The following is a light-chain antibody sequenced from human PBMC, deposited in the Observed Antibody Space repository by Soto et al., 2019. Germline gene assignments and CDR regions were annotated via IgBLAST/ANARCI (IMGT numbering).Light chain of an antibody. CDR2: DAS. CDR1: QSVSSY. CDR3: QQRSNWPYT. V-gene: IGKV3-11*01. J-gene: IGKJ2*01. Sequence: EIVLTQSPATLSLSPGERATLSCRASQSVSSYFAWYQQKPGQAPRLLIYDASNRATGIPARFSGSGSGTDFTLTISSREPEDFAVYYCQQRSNWPYTFGQGTKLEIK.